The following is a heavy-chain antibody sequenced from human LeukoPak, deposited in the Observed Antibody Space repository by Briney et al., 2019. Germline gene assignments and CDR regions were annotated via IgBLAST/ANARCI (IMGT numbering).Heavy chain of an antibody. CDR2: IYTSGST. J-gene: IGHJ4*02. D-gene: IGHD3-3*01. CDR1: GGSISSYY. CDR3: ARHFGPHYFDY. V-gene: IGHV4-4*09. Sequence: SETLSLTCTVSGGSISSYYWSWIRQPPGKGLEWIGYIYTSGSTNYNPSLRSRVTISVDTSKNQFSLKLSSVTAADTAVYYCARHFGPHYFDYWGQGTLVTVSS.